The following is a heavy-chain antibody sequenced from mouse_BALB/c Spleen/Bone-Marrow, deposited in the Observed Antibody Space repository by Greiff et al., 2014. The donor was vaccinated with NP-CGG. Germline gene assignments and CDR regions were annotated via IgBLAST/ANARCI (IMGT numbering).Heavy chain of an antibody. D-gene: IGHD2-1*01. J-gene: IGHJ2*01. V-gene: IGHV1S81*02. CDR3: TRYGNYYFDY. CDR1: GYTFTSYY. CDR2: INPSNGGT. Sequence: VQLQQSGAELVKPGASVKLSCKAFGYTFTSYYMYWVKQRPGQGLEWIGEINPSNGGTNFNEKFKSKATLTVDKSSSTAYMQLSSLTSEDSAVYYCTRYGNYYFDYWGQGTTLTVSS.